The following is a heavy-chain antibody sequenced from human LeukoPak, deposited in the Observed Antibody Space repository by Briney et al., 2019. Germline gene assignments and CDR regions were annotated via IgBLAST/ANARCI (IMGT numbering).Heavy chain of an antibody. D-gene: IGHD6-13*01. CDR1: GSTFSTYG. V-gene: IGHV3-48*04. J-gene: IGHJ4*02. CDR2: ISSSSSTI. CDR3: ARATSGSWSPSSDY. Sequence: GGSLRGYCAASGSTFSTYGMSWVRQAPGKGRECLSYISSSSSTIYYAETVEGRFIISRDNAKNSLYMQMYSLRAEDTAVYYCARATSGSWSPSSDYWGQGTLVTVSS.